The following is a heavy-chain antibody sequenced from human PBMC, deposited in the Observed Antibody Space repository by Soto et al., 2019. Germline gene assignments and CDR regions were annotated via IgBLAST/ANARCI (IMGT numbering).Heavy chain of an antibody. CDR1: GGSVSNSNYY. Sequence: SETLSLTCTVSGGSVSNSNYYWGWIRQSPGKGLEWIGSVYYRGRSYSKSSVKSRVTISVDTSKNQFSLNLDSVTASDTAVYFCVSQRTSVLTQAYFDYWGPGALVTVSS. CDR2: VYYRGRS. D-gene: IGHD2-8*01. J-gene: IGHJ4*02. V-gene: IGHV4-39*01. CDR3: VSQRTSVLTQAYFDY.